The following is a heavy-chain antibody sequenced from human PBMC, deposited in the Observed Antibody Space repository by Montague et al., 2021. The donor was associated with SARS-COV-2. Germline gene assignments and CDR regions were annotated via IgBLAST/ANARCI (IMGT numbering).Heavy chain of an antibody. CDR3: ARHGPYYEISTGYFRPYYCDH. Sequence: SETLSLTCSVSGGTLSSTSFYWGWIRQPPGRGLEWIGTMHYSERPXYKPSLQSRVTISADRSKNRFSLNLGSVTASDTAVYYCARHGPYYEISTGYFRPYYCDHWGQGSLVTV. CDR1: GGTLSSTSFY. V-gene: IGHV4-39*01. D-gene: IGHD3-9*01. CDR2: MHYSERP. J-gene: IGHJ4*02.